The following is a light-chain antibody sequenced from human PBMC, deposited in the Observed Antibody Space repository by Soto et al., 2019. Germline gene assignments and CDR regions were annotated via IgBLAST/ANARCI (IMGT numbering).Light chain of an antibody. CDR2: WAS. J-gene: IGKJ1*01. CDR1: QSVLFSSNNKNY. Sequence: DIVMTQSPDSLAVSLGERATINCKSSQSVLFSSNNKNYLAWYQQKPGQPPNLLIYWASTRESGVPDRFIGSGSGTDFSLTITSLRPEDVAVYYCHQYYSTPQTFGQGTKVEIK. V-gene: IGKV4-1*01. CDR3: HQYYSTPQT.